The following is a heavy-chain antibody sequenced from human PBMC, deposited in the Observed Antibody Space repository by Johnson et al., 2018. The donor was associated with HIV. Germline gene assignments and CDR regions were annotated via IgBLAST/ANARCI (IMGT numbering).Heavy chain of an antibody. CDR3: TTGQLGGASDI. CDR1: GLSFSNFG. CDR2: ISFDGNLK. J-gene: IGHJ3*02. V-gene: IGHV3-33*03. Sequence: HVQLVESGGGVVQPGKSLTLSCVVSGLSFSNFGIHWVRQAPGKGPEWVAVISFDGNLKKYADSVKGRFTISRDNAKKSLYLQMSSLKIEDTAVYYCTTGQLGGASDIWGQGTMVTVSS. D-gene: IGHD6-13*01.